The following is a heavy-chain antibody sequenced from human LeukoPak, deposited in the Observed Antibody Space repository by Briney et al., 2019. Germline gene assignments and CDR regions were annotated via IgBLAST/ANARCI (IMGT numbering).Heavy chain of an antibody. CDR2: ISGDGGST. J-gene: IGHJ4*02. Sequence: GGSLRLSCAASGFTFDDYAMHWVRQAPGKGLEWVSLISGDGGSTYYADSVKGRFTISRDNSKNSLYLQMNSLRTEDTALYYRAKESSSSWAHFDYWGQGTLVTVSS. D-gene: IGHD6-13*01. CDR1: GFTFDDYA. V-gene: IGHV3-43*02. CDR3: AKESSSSWAHFDY.